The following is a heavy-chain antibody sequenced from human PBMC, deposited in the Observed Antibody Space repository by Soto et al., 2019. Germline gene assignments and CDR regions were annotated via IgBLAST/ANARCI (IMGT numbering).Heavy chain of an antibody. V-gene: IGHV1-69*01. D-gene: IGHD6-13*01. CDR2: IFPIFGTA. Sequence: QVQLVQSGAEVKKPGSSVKVSCKASGGTFSSYAISWVRRAPGQGLEWMGGIFPIFGTANYAQKFQGRVTITADESTSTAYMELSSLRSEDTAVYYCARYSSSWRYYFDYWGQGTLVTVSS. CDR1: GGTFSSYA. CDR3: ARYSSSWRYYFDY. J-gene: IGHJ4*02.